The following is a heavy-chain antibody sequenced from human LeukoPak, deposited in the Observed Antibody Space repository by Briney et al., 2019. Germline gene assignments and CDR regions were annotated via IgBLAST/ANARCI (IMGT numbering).Heavy chain of an antibody. V-gene: IGHV1-18*01. Sequence: ASVKVPCKASGYTFTSYGISWVRQAPGQGLEWMGWISAYNGNTNYAQKLQGRVTMTTDTSTSTAYMELRSLRSDDTAVYYCARVQPFYYDSSGYYYKDYWGQGTLVTVSS. J-gene: IGHJ4*02. CDR1: GYTFTSYG. CDR3: ARVQPFYYDSSGYYYKDY. CDR2: ISAYNGNT. D-gene: IGHD3-22*01.